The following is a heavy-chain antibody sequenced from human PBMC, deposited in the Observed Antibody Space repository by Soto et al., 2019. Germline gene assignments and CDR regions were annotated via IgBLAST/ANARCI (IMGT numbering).Heavy chain of an antibody. CDR3: ARDCGSLGPDIEY. V-gene: IGHV4-38-2*02. CDR2: VYHSGRT. CDR1: GDSISSGYY. D-gene: IGHD1-26*01. J-gene: IGHJ4*02. Sequence: PSLTCAVSGDSISSGYYWGWIRQPPGKGLEWIASVYHSGRTYYNPSLKSRVTISVDTSKNQFSLRLSSVTAADTAVYYCARDCGSLGPDIEYWGQGTLVTVSS.